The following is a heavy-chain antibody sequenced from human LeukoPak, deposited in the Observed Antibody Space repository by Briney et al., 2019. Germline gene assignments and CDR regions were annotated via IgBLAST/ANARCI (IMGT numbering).Heavy chain of an antibody. J-gene: IGHJ6*03. CDR1: GYSFTGYY. Sequence: SVKVSCKASGYSFTGYYMHWVRQAPGQGLEWVGWINPSTGGTDYAQKLQGRVTMTTDTSTSTAYMELRSLRSDDTAVYYCARASFYYYMDVWGKGTTVTVSS. V-gene: IGHV1-2*02. CDR3: ARASFYYYMDV. CDR2: INPSTGGT.